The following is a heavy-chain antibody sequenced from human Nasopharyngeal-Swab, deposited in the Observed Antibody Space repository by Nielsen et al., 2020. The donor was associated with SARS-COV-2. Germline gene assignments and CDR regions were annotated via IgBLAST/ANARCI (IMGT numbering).Heavy chain of an antibody. CDR3: AGSEKYYYGSGSY. V-gene: IGHV3-30*03. J-gene: IGHJ4*02. Sequence: GESLKISCAASGFTFSSYGMHWVRQAPGKGLEWVAVISYDGSYKYYADSVKGRFTITRDNSKNTLYLQMNSLRAEDTAVYYCAGSEKYYYGSGSYWGQGTLVTVSS. CDR2: ISYDGSYK. D-gene: IGHD3-10*01. CDR1: GFTFSSYG.